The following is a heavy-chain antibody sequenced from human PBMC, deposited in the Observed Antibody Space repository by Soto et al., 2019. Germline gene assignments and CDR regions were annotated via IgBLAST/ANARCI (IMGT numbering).Heavy chain of an antibody. D-gene: IGHD3-22*01. V-gene: IGHV1-24*01. CDR3: AKPLDYDSSGYLAFDI. CDR2: FDPEGGET. J-gene: IGHJ3*02. CDR1: GYTLTELS. Sequence: ASVKVSCKVSGYTLTELSMHWVRQAPGKGLEWMGGFDPEGGETIYAQKFQGRVTMTEDTSTDTAYMELSSLRSEDTAVYYCAKPLDYDSSGYLAFDIWGQGTMVTVSS.